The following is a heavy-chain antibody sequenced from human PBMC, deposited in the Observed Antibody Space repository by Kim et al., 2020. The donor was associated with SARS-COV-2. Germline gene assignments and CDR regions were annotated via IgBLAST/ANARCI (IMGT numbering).Heavy chain of an antibody. V-gene: IGHV3-23*01. CDR1: GFTFNNYA. CDR2: ISYSGGST. CDR3: ARIMVGMSVSYYYGMDV. D-gene: IGHD2-8*01. Sequence: GGSLRLSCAASGFTFNNYAMTWVRQAPGKGLEGVSSISYSGGSTYYADSVKGRFTISRDKSKNTLDLQMHSLTAEDTAVYYCARIMVGMSVSYYYGMDVWGQGSTVAVSS. J-gene: IGHJ6*01.